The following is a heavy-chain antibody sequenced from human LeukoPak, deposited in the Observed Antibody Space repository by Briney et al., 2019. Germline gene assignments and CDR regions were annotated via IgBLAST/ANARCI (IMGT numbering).Heavy chain of an antibody. J-gene: IGHJ5*02. V-gene: IGHV1-69*05. CDR3: ASGYSYGYAA. Sequence: SVMVSCKASGGTFSSYAISWVRQAPGQGLEWMGGIIPIFGTANYAQKFQGRVTITTDESTSTAYMELSSLRSEDTAVYYCASGYSYGYAAWGQGTLVTVSS. CDR1: GGTFSSYA. D-gene: IGHD5-18*01. CDR2: IIPIFGTA.